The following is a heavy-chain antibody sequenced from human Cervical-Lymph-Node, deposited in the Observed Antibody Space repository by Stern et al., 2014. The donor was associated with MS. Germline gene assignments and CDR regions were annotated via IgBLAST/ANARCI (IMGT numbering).Heavy chain of an antibody. CDR2: IPSDGSNK. V-gene: IGHV3-33*05. CDR1: GFPFSGHG. J-gene: IGHJ3*01. CDR3: ARDGPNYDHNGRGDAFDV. D-gene: IGHD3-22*01. Sequence: VQLVESGGGVVQPGGSLRLSCAASGFPFSGHGLHWVRQAPGKGLECSPLIPSDGSNKWYAESVKGRFTISRDSSRNTMFLQMNTLRLEDAAVYYCARDGPNYDHNGRGDAFDVWGQGAMVTVSP.